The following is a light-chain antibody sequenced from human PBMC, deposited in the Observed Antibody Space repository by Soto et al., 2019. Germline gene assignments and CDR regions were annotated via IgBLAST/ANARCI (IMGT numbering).Light chain of an antibody. J-gene: IGKJ1*01. Sequence: EIVMTQSPATLSVSPGERATLSCRASQSVSSNLAWYQQKPGQAPRLLIYGASTRATGIPARFSGRGSGTEFTLTISSLKSEDFAVYYCQQYNNWPPTWTFGQGTKVESK. CDR1: QSVSSN. CDR2: GAS. V-gene: IGKV3-15*01. CDR3: QQYNNWPPTWT.